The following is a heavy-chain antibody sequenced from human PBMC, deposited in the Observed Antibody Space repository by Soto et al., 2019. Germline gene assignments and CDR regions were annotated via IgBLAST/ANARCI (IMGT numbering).Heavy chain of an antibody. CDR2: IKQDGSEK. V-gene: IGHV3-7*05. J-gene: IGHJ6*02. Sequence: GGSLKLSCAASGFTFSSYWMSWVRQAPGKGLERVANIKQDGSEKYYVDSVKGRFTISRDNAKNSLYLQMNSLRAEDTAVYYCAREGVAAAGKPPYYYYGMDVWGQGTTVTVSS. D-gene: IGHD6-13*01. CDR3: AREGVAAAGKPPYYYYGMDV. CDR1: GFTFSSYW.